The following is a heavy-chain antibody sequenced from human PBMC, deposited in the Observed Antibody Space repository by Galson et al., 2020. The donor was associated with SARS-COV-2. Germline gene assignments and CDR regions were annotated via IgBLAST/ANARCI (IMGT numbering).Heavy chain of an antibody. D-gene: IGHD6-19*01. J-gene: IGHJ4*02. Sequence: ASVKVSCKVSGYTLTELSMHWVRQAPGKGLEWMGGFDPEDGETIYAQMFQGRVTMTEDTSTDTAYMELSSLRSEDTAVYYCATDFAAVAGTSFPYWGQGTLVTVSS. V-gene: IGHV1-24*01. CDR3: ATDFAAVAGTSFPY. CDR1: GYTLTELS. CDR2: FDPEDGET.